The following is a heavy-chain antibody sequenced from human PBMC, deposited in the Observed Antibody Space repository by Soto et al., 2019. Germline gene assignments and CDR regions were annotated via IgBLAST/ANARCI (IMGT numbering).Heavy chain of an antibody. D-gene: IGHD3-16*02. CDR1: GFTFSDYY. J-gene: IGHJ6*02. CDR2: ITSSGRTI. Sequence: QVQLVESGGGLVKPGGSLRLSCVGSGFTFSDYYMGWIRQAPGKGLEWVSYITSSGRTIYYADSVKGRFTISRDNAKNSLYLQMNSPRAEDTAMYYCARDRMSTIGGVIGLGDVRGQGTTVTVSS. CDR3: ARDRMSTIGGVIGLGDV. V-gene: IGHV3-11*01.